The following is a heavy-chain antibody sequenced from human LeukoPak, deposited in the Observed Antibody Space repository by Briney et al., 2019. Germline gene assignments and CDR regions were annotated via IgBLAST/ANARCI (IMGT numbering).Heavy chain of an antibody. Sequence: AGSVKVSCKASGYTFTSYGISWVRPATGQGLEWMGWMNPNSGNTGYAQKFQGRVTITRNTSISTAYMELSSLRSEDTAVYYCARAGSITIFGVVIMAAFDIWGQGTMVTVSS. CDR1: GYTFTSYG. J-gene: IGHJ3*02. V-gene: IGHV1-8*03. CDR3: ARAGSITIFGVVIMAAFDI. D-gene: IGHD3-3*01. CDR2: MNPNSGNT.